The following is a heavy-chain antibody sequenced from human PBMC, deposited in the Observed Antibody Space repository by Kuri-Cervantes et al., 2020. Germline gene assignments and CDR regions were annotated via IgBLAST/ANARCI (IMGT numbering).Heavy chain of an antibody. CDR3: AREARITMVRGVLFDY. CDR1: GFTFDDYG. J-gene: IGHJ4*02. D-gene: IGHD3-10*01. V-gene: IGHV3-20*04. CDR2: INWNGGTT. Sequence: GGSLRLSCAGSGFTFDDYGMSWVRQVPGKGLEWVSGINWNGGTTNYADSVKGRFTISRDNAKNTLYLQMDSLRAEDTAVYYCAREARITMVRGVLFDYWGQGTLVTVSS.